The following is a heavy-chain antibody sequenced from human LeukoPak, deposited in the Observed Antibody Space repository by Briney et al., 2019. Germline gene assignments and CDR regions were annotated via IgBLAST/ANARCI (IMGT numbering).Heavy chain of an antibody. CDR2: IKSDGGT. CDR1: GFTFSTYW. D-gene: IGHD3-22*01. V-gene: IGHV3-74*01. J-gene: IGHJ1*01. CDR3: ARAPSEIGGYYPEYFRH. Sequence: GGSLRLSCAASGFTFSTYWMHWVRQAPGKGLVWVSRIKSDGGTNYADSVKGRFTISRDNAKKTVSLQMNSLRPEDTGVYYSARAPSEIGGYYPEYFRHWGQGTLVTVSS.